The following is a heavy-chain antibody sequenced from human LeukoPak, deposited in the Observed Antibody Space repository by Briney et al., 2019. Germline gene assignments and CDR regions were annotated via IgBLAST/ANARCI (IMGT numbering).Heavy chain of an antibody. D-gene: IGHD3-10*01. CDR2: TNHSGST. Sequence: SETLSLTCAVYGGSFSGYYWSWIRQPPGKGLEWIGETNHSGSTNYNPSLKSRVTISVDTSKNQFSLKLSSVTAADTAVYYCARGRAMVRGYKVYYYYGMDVWGKGTTVTVSS. CDR3: ARGRAMVRGYKVYYYYGMDV. CDR1: GGSFSGYY. J-gene: IGHJ6*04. V-gene: IGHV4-34*01.